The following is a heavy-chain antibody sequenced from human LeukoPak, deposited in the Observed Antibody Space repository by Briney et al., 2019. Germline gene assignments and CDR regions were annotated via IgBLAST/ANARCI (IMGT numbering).Heavy chain of an antibody. Sequence: PSETLSLTCAVDGGSFSGYYWSWIRQPPGKGLEWIGEINHSGSTNYNPSLKSRVTISVDTSKNQFSLKLSSVTAADTAVYYCHESGRAYYDSSGYSARDYWGQGTLVTVSS. CDR1: GGSFSGYY. J-gene: IGHJ4*02. CDR2: INHSGST. CDR3: HESGRAYYDSSGYSARDY. D-gene: IGHD3-22*01. V-gene: IGHV4-34*01.